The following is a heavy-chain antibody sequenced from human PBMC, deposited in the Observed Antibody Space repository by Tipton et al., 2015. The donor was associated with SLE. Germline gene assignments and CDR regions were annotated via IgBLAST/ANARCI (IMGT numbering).Heavy chain of an antibody. CDR1: GGSMSIYK. V-gene: IGHV4-4*08. CDR3: AREGYSNSFDY. CDR2: TYSSGTT. D-gene: IGHD4-11*01. Sequence: TLSLTCIVSGGSMSIYKWTWIRQPPGKGLEWIGFTYSSGTTMYNPSLESRVTISVDTAKNQFSLTLTSVTAADTAVYYCAREGYSNSFDYWGQGTLVTVSS. J-gene: IGHJ4*02.